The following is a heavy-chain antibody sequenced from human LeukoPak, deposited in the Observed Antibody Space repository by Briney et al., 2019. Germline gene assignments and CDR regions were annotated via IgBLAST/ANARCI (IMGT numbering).Heavy chain of an antibody. CDR3: AKVWGSYSTGYFDY. CDR1: RFTFSSYA. Sequence: GGSLRLSCAASRFTFSSYAMNWVRQAPGKGLEWVSAISGSGGSIYYTDSVEGRFTISRDNSKNTLFLQMNSLRAEDTAVYYCAKVWGSYSTGYFDYWGQGTLVTVSS. D-gene: IGHD1-26*01. CDR2: ISGSGGSI. V-gene: IGHV3-23*01. J-gene: IGHJ4*02.